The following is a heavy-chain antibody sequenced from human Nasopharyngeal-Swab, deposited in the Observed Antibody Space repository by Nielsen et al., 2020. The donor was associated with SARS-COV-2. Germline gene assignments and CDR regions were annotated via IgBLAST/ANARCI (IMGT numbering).Heavy chain of an antibody. CDR3: ARHESYYYGSGSYGAFDI. D-gene: IGHD3-10*01. CDR1: GYSFSTYW. V-gene: IGHV5-51*01. J-gene: IGHJ3*02. Sequence: GESLKISCKGSGYSFSTYWIAWVRQMPGKGLAWMGIIYPGDSETKYSPSFEGQVTISADKSISTAYLQWSSLKASDTAMYYCARHESYYYGSGSYGAFDIWGQGTMVTVSS. CDR2: IYPGDSET.